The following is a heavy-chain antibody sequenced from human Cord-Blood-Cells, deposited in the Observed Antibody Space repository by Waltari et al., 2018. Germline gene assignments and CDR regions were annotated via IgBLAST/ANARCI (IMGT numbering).Heavy chain of an antibody. D-gene: IGHD3-16*02. J-gene: IGHJ4*02. V-gene: IGHV4-34*01. Sequence: QVQLQQLGAGLLKPSETLSLTRDVYGGSFSGYYRSWIRQPPGKGLGWIGEINHSGSTNYNPSLKSRVTISVDTSKNQFSLKLSSVTAADTAVYYCARGSPMITFGGVIADLYYFDYWGQGTLVTVSS. CDR3: ARGSPMITFGGVIADLYYFDY. CDR1: GGSFSGYY. CDR2: INHSGST.